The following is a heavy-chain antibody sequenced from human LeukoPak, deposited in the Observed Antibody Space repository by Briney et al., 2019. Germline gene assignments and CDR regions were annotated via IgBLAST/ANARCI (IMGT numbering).Heavy chain of an antibody. V-gene: IGHV4-59*01. Sequence: SETLSLTCTVSGGSISSYYWSWIRQPPGKGLEWIGYIYYSGSTNYNPSLKSRVTISVDTSKNQFSLKLSSVTAADTAVYYCARGDSSSWYPAEYFQHWGQGTLVTVSS. CDR3: ARGDSSSWYPAEYFQH. J-gene: IGHJ1*01. D-gene: IGHD6-13*01. CDR2: IYYSGST. CDR1: GGSISSYY.